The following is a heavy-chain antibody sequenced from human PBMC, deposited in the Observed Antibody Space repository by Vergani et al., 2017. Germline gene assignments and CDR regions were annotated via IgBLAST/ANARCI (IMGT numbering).Heavy chain of an antibody. Sequence: QVQLVQSGAEVKTPGASVKVSCKASGYTFTSYGISWVRQAPGQGLEWMGWISAYNGNTNYAQKFQGRVTITADESTSTAYMELSSLRSEDTAVYYCARDPDYGGKGSYGMDVWGQGTTVTVSS. CDR2: ISAYNGNT. CDR3: ARDPDYGGKGSYGMDV. D-gene: IGHD4-23*01. J-gene: IGHJ6*02. V-gene: IGHV1-18*01. CDR1: GYTFTSYG.